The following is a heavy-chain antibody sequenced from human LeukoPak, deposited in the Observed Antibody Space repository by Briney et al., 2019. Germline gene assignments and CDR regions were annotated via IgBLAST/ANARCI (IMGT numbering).Heavy chain of an antibody. CDR3: AGHHPRNTVDF. V-gene: IGHV4-59*08. Sequence: KPSETLSLTCTVSGGSISSYYWSWIRQPPGKGLEWTAYISDIGSINYSPSLKSRVTISLDTSKNQFSLKLSSVTAADTAVYYCAGHHPRNTVDFWGQGTLVTVSS. J-gene: IGHJ4*02. D-gene: IGHD2/OR15-2a*01. CDR1: GGSISSYY. CDR2: ISDIGSI.